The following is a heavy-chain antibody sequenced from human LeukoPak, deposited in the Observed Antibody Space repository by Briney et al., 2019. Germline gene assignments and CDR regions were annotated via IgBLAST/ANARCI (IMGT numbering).Heavy chain of an antibody. Sequence: SETLSLTCTVSGGSIGGFYWSWIRQPPGKGLEWIGYIYYSGSTNYNPSLKSRVTISVDTSKNQFSLKLSSVTAADTAVYYCARSPHLIGYCSGGSCHNPFDYWGQGTLVTVSS. V-gene: IGHV4-59*01. CDR1: GGSIGGFY. CDR2: IYYSGST. CDR3: ARSPHLIGYCSGGSCHNPFDY. J-gene: IGHJ4*02. D-gene: IGHD2-15*01.